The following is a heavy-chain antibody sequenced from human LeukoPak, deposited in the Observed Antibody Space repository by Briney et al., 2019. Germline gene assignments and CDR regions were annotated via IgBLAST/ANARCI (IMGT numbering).Heavy chain of an antibody. J-gene: IGHJ4*02. V-gene: IGHV3-23*01. CDR1: GFTFSSTS. CDR2: ISGGGAST. Sequence: GGSLRLSCAASGFTFSSTSMSWVRQAPGKGLDWVSAISGGGASTYYADSVKGRFTISRDNSKNTLYLQINSLRAEDTAVYYCAKGINSFSLDYWGQGTLVTVSS. D-gene: IGHD2/OR15-2a*01. CDR3: AKGINSFSLDY.